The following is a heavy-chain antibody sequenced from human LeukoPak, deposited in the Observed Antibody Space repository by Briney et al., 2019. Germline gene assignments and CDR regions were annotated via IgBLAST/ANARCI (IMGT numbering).Heavy chain of an antibody. Sequence: GGSLRLSCAASGFTVSSNYMSWVRQAPGKGLEWVSVIYSGGSTYYADSVKGRFTISRDNSKNTLYLQMNSLRAEDPAVYYCAREVGIVGAFDYGGKGTLVPVSS. CDR2: IYSGGST. CDR1: GFTVSSNY. V-gene: IGHV3-53*01. J-gene: IGHJ4*02. CDR3: AREVGIVGAFDY. D-gene: IGHD1-26*01.